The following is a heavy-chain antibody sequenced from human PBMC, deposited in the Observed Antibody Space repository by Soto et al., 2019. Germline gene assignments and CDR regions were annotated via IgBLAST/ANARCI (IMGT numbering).Heavy chain of an antibody. CDR1: GFTFSSYG. CDR3: ARERWLPAFYI. Sequence: QVQLVESGGGVVQPGRSLRLSCAASGFTFSSYGLHWVRQAPGKGLEWVAVIWYDGSNKYYADSVKGRFTISRDNSKNTLYLQMNSLRADDTAVYYCARERWLPAFYIWGQGTMVTVSS. CDR2: IWYDGSNK. J-gene: IGHJ3*02. D-gene: IGHD5-12*01. V-gene: IGHV3-33*01.